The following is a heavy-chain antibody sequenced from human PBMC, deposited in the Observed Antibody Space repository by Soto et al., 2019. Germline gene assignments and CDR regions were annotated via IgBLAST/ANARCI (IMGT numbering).Heavy chain of an antibody. V-gene: IGHV3-21*01. D-gene: IGHD3-16*01. J-gene: IGHJ4*02. Sequence: PGGSLRLSCAASGFTFSSYSMNWVRQAPGKGLEWVSSISSSSSYIYYADSVKGRLTISRDNAKNSLYLQMNSLRAEDTAVYYCARDRRSHITLSPSNDYWGQGTLVTVS. CDR3: ARDRRSHITLSPSNDY. CDR2: ISSSSSYI. CDR1: GFTFSSYS.